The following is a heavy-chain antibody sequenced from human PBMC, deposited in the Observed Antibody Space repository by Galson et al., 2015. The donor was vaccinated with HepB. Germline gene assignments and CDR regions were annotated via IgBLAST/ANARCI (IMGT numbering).Heavy chain of an antibody. CDR1: GYTFTSYG. D-gene: IGHD3-10*01. CDR3: ARDGYRSSYGSGSYGY. V-gene: IGHV1-18*01. Sequence: SVTVSCKASGYTFTSYGISWVRQAPGQGLEWMGWISAYNGNTNYAQKLQGRVTMTTDTSTSTAYMELRSLRSDDTAVYYCARDGYRSSYGSGSYGYWGQGTLVTVSS. CDR2: ISAYNGNT. J-gene: IGHJ4*02.